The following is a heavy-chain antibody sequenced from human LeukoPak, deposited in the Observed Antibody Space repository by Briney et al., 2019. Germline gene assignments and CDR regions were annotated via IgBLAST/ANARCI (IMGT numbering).Heavy chain of an antibody. Sequence: SETLSLTCTVSGGSISSYYWSWIRQPPGKGLEWIGRIYTSGSTNYNPSLKSRVTMSVDTSKNQFSLKLSSVTAADTAVYYCASSINYDILTGYYRDYWGQGTLVTVSS. V-gene: IGHV4-4*07. J-gene: IGHJ4*02. CDR3: ASSINYDILTGYYRDY. D-gene: IGHD3-9*01. CDR2: IYTSGST. CDR1: GGSISSYY.